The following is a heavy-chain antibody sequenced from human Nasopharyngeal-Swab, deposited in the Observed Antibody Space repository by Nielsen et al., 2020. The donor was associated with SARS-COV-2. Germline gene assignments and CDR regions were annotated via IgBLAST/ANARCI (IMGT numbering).Heavy chain of an antibody. J-gene: IGHJ4*02. V-gene: IGHV3-21*01. Sequence: GESLKISCAASGFTFSSYSMNWVRQAPGKGLEWVSSISSSSSYIYYADSVKGRFTISRDNAKNSLYLQMNSLRAEDTAVYYCAGEPRKWELHPPIDYWGQGTLVTVSS. CDR1: GFTFSSYS. D-gene: IGHD1-26*01. CDR2: ISSSSSYI. CDR3: AGEPRKWELHPPIDY.